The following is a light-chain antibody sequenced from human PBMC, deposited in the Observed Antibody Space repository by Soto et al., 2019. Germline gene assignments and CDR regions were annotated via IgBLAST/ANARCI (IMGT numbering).Light chain of an antibody. CDR2: GAS. CDR3: HQYGSSWT. CDR1: QSVSSSY. Sequence: EIVLTQSPGTLSLSPGERATLSCRASQSVSSSYLAWYQQKPGQAPRLLIYGASSRATGIPDRFSGSGSGTDFTLTISRLEPEDFAVYYCHQYGSSWTFGQGTKVESK. V-gene: IGKV3-20*01. J-gene: IGKJ1*01.